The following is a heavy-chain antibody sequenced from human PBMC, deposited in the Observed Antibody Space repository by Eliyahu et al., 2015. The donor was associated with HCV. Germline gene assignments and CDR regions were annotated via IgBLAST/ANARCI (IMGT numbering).Heavy chain of an antibody. CDR2: IIPIFGTA. J-gene: IGHJ4*02. D-gene: IGHD2-2*01. CDR1: GGTFSXYA. V-gene: IGHV1-69*01. CDR3: ARDLSGYCSSTSCYALFDY. Sequence: QVQLVQSGAEVKKPGSSVKVSCKASGGTFSXYAISWVRQAPGQELEWMGGIIPIFGTANYAQKFQGRVTITADESTSTAYMELSSLRSEDTAVYYCARDLSGYCSSTSCYALFDYWGQGTLVTVSS.